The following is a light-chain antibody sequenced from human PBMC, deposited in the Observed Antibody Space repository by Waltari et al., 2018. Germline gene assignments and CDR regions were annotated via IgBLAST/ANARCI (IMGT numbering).Light chain of an antibody. V-gene: IGKV3-15*01. J-gene: IGKJ4*01. CDR2: GAS. CDR1: QRVSSK. Sequence: EIVMTQSPGTLSVSPGEGATLSCMASQRVSSKVAWYQQRPGQAPRLLIFGASTRATGIPARFSGSESGTEFTLTISSLQSEDSGVYFCQQYTTRPLTFGGGTKVEI. CDR3: QQYTTRPLT.